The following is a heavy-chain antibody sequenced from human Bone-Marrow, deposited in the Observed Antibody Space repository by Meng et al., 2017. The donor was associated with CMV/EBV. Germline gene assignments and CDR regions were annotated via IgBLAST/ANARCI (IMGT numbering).Heavy chain of an antibody. J-gene: IGHJ6*02. Sequence: GSLRLSCTVSGGSVSSGSYYWSWIRQPPGKGLEWIGYIYYSGSTNYNPSLKSRVTISVDTSKNQFSRKLSSVTAADTAVYYCAREGADQQPRDRGGYYYYYGMDVWGQGTTVTVS. V-gene: IGHV4-61*01. CDR3: AREGADQQPRDRGGYYYYYGMDV. CDR1: GGSVSSGSYY. D-gene: IGHD6-13*01. CDR2: IYYSGST.